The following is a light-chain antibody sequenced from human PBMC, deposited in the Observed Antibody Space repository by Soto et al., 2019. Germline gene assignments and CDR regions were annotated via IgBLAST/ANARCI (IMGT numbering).Light chain of an antibody. J-gene: IGKJ5*01. V-gene: IGKV1-39*01. CDR1: QNIKTY. CDR3: QQYYNLPIT. CDR2: AAS. Sequence: DMQMTQSPSSLSASVGDRVTIPCRASQNIKTYLNWYQQKPGKAPNLLIYAASSLHSGVPSRFSGSGSGTDFTLTISSLQPEDFATYSCQQYYNLPITFGQGTRLEI.